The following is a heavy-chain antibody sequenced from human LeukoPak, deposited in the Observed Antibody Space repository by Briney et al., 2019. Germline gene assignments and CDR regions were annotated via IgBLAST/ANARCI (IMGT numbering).Heavy chain of an antibody. D-gene: IGHD4-17*01. J-gene: IGHJ4*02. V-gene: IGHV1-8*01. Sequence: ASVKVSCKASGYTFTSYVINWVRQATRQGLEWMGWMNPNSGNTDYAHKFQGRVTLTRSTSISTAYMELSSLRSDDTAVYYCARASHGDYFDFWGQGTLVTVSS. CDR3: ARASHGDYFDF. CDR1: GYTFTSYV. CDR2: MNPNSGNT.